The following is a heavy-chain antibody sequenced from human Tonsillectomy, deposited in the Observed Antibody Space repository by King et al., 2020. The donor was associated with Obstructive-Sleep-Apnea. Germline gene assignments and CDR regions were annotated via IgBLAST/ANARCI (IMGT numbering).Heavy chain of an antibody. CDR2: IYYSGST. CDR3: ATLEVAGDSFDY. CDR1: GGSISSSNYY. V-gene: IGHV4-39*01. D-gene: IGHD6-19*01. Sequence: LQLQESGPGLVKPSETLSLTCTVSGGSISSSNYYWGWIRQPPWKGLEWIGSIYYSGSTYYNSSLKSRVTISVDTSRNQFSLKLSSVTAADTALYYCATLEVAGDSFDYWGQGTLVTVSS. J-gene: IGHJ4*02.